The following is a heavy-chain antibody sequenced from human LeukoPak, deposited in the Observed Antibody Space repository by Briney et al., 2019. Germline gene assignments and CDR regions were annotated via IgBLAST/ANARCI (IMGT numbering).Heavy chain of an antibody. Sequence: PGGSLRLSCAASGFTFSGYGMHWVRQAPLKGLEWVAVIWDDGSKKYYADSVKGRFTTSRDNSKNTVYLQMNSLRAEDTALYYCARDLGRGNTPFDYWGQGALVTVSS. D-gene: IGHD3-16*01. V-gene: IGHV3-33*01. J-gene: IGHJ4*02. CDR2: IWDDGSKK. CDR3: ARDLGRGNTPFDY. CDR1: GFTFSGYG.